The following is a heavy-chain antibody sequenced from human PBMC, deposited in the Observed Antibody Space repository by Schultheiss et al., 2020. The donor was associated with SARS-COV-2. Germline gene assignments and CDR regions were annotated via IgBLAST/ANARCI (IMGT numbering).Heavy chain of an antibody. CDR1: GGSISSSSYY. D-gene: IGHD2-2*01. J-gene: IGHJ4*02. CDR3: ASEPIVVVPAAYFDY. V-gene: IGHV4-61*05. CDR2: IYYSGTT. Sequence: SETLSLTCAVSGGSISSSSYYWGWIRQPPGKGLEWIGYIYYSGTTKYNPSLKSRVTISVDTSKNQFSLKLSSVTAADTAVYYCASEPIVVVPAAYFDYWGQGTLVTVSS.